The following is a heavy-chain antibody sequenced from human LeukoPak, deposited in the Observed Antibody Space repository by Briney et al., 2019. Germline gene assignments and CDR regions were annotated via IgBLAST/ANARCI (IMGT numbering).Heavy chain of an antibody. V-gene: IGHV3-23*01. CDR3: AKGGRDTGGNWFDP. CDR1: GFTFSSYA. Sequence: GGSLRLSCAASGFTFSSYAMSWVGQAPGKGLDWVSEISGGGGNTYYADSAKGRFTITRDNYKKTVHLKMSSLRAEDTAVYYCAKGGRDTGGNWFDPWGQGTLVTVSS. CDR2: ISGGGGNT. J-gene: IGHJ5*02. D-gene: IGHD2-8*02.